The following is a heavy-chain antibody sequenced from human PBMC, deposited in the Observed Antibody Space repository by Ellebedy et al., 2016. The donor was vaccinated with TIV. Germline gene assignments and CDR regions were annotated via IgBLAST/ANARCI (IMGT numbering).Heavy chain of an antibody. CDR3: AMRSLSKRYFDH. Sequence: GGSLRLSCAASGFTFGNHVLHWVSQAPGKGLEWVSGIVVNGGDTHDADSVTGRFTISRDNSKSTLYLQVNTLRAEDPALYYCAMRSLSKRYFDHWGQGTLVTVSS. CDR1: GFTFGNHV. V-gene: IGHV3-23*01. CDR2: IVVNGGDT. D-gene: IGHD4-11*01. J-gene: IGHJ4*02.